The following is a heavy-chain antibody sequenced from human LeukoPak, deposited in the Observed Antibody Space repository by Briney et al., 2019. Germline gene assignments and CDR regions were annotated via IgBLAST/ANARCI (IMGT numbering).Heavy chain of an antibody. CDR3: ARGGYGHNMDV. V-gene: IGHV3-74*01. D-gene: IGHD3-10*01. J-gene: IGHJ6*03. CDR1: GFTFSNYY. CDR2: IKDAGTDT. Sequence: GGSLRLSCVGSGFTFSNYYMYWVRQAPGKGLVWVSRIKDAGTDTIYADSVKGRFTVSGDNAKNTVYLQMNSLRAEDTAVYYCARGGYGHNMDVWGEGTTVTVSS.